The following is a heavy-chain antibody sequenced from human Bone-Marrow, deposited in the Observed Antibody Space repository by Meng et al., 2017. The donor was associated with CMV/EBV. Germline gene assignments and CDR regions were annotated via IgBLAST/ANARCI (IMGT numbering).Heavy chain of an antibody. D-gene: IGHD2-2*01. CDR3: ARVGVVPAAIGGNWFDP. Sequence: SVKVSCKASGYTFRNYAISWVRQAPGQGLEWMGGIIPIFGTANYAQKFQGRVTITTDESTSTAYMELSSLRSEDTAVYYCARVGVVPAAIGGNWFDPWGQGTLVTVSS. CDR2: IIPIFGTA. J-gene: IGHJ5*02. V-gene: IGHV1-69*05. CDR1: GYTFRNYA.